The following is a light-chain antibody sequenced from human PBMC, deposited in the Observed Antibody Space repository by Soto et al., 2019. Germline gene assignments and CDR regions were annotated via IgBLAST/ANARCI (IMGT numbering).Light chain of an antibody. CDR1: QSVSSSF. V-gene: IGKV3-20*01. CDR3: HQYGSSPWT. J-gene: IGKJ1*01. Sequence: EIVLTQSPGTLSLSPGERATLSCRASQSVSSSFLAWYQQKPGQAPRLLIYGASSRATGIPDRFSGSGSGTDFTLTSNRLEPEELAGYYCHQYGSSPWTFGKGTKVEIK. CDR2: GAS.